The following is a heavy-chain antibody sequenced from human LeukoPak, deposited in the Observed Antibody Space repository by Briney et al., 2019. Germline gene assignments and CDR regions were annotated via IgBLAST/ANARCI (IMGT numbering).Heavy chain of an antibody. CDR2: IRYDGSNK. Sequence: PGGSLRLSCAASGFTFSSYGMHWVRQAPGKGLEWVAFIRYDGSNKYYADSVKGRFTISRDNSKNTLYLQMNSLRAEDTAVYYCAKDPRLIAAAGPYYFDYWGQGTLVTVSS. D-gene: IGHD6-13*01. J-gene: IGHJ4*02. V-gene: IGHV3-30*02. CDR3: AKDPRLIAAAGPYYFDY. CDR1: GFTFSSYG.